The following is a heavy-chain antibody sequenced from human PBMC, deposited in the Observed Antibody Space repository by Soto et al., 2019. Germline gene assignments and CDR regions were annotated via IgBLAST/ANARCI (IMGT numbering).Heavy chain of an antibody. J-gene: IGHJ5*02. D-gene: IGHD3-3*01. CDR1: GYTFTSYG. V-gene: IGHV1-18*04. Sequence: ASVKVSCKASGYTFTSYGISWVRQAPGQGLEWMEGISAYNGNTNYAQKLQGRVTMTTDTSTSTAYMELRSLRSGDTAVYYCARDYYDFWSRYLTPNWFDAWGQGTLVTVSS. CDR3: ARDYYDFWSRYLTPNWFDA. CDR2: ISAYNGNT.